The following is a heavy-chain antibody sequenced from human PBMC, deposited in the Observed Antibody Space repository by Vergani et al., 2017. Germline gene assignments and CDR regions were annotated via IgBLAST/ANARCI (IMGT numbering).Heavy chain of an antibody. J-gene: IGHJ4*02. V-gene: IGHV1-8*03. D-gene: IGHD1-14*01. Sequence: QVQLVQSGAEVKKPGASVKLSCKASGYSITTYDINWVRQALGHGLEWVGWINPNSGNTGYARRLEGRVTITRDTAISTAYMELSGLYSDDTAVYYCTRGLPRTLTTETYYFDDWGQGTLVSVSP. CDR1: GYSITTYD. CDR2: INPNSGNT. CDR3: TRGLPRTLTTETYYFDD.